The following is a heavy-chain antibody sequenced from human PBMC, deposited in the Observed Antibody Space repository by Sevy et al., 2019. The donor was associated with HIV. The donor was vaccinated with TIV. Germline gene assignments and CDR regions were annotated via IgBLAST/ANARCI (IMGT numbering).Heavy chain of an antibody. Sequence: ASVKVSCKVSGYTLTELSMHWVRQAPGKGLEWMGGFDPEDGETIYAQKFQGRVTMTEDTSTDTAYMERSSLRSEDTAVYYCATPVLMGNRYYYYGMDVWGQGTTVTVSS. CDR1: GYTLTELS. V-gene: IGHV1-24*01. J-gene: IGHJ6*02. CDR3: ATPVLMGNRYYYYGMDV. D-gene: IGHD3-9*01. CDR2: FDPEDGET.